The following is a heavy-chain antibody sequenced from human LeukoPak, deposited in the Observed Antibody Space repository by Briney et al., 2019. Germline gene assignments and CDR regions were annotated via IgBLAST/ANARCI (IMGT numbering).Heavy chain of an antibody. CDR3: ARVSAILEWLTLDY. V-gene: IGHV4-59*08. CDR1: GCSISSYY. Sequence: SETLSLTCTVSGCSISSYYWSWIRQPPGKGLEWIGYIYYSGSTYYNPSLKSRVTISVDTSKNQFSLKLSSVTAADTAVYYCARVSAILEWLTLDYWGQGTLVTVSS. D-gene: IGHD3-3*01. CDR2: IYYSGST. J-gene: IGHJ4*02.